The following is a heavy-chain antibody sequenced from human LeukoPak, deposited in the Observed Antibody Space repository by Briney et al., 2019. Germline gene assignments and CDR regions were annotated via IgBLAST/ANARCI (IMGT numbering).Heavy chain of an antibody. D-gene: IGHD3-10*01. CDR1: GGSISSYY. CDR3: AGMYGSGSYYNDFGY. CDR2: IYTSGST. J-gene: IGHJ4*02. Sequence: SETLSLTCTVSGGSISSYYWSWIRQPAGKGLEWIGRIYTSGSTNYNPSLKSRVTMSVDTSKNQFSLKLSSVTAADTAVYYCAGMYGSGSYYNDFGYWGQGTLVTVSS. V-gene: IGHV4-4*07.